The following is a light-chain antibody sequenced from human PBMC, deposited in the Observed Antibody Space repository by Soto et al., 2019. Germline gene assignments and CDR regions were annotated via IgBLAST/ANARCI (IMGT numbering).Light chain of an antibody. J-gene: IGKJ4*01. CDR1: QGISRC. V-gene: IGKV1-12*01. Sequence: DIQMTQSPSSVSASVGDRVTITCRAGQGISRCSAWYRQKPGKAPKLLIYAASTLQIGVPSRFSGSASGTDYTLTISSLQPEDFGTYYCQQADSFPLTLGGGTKVEIK. CDR2: AAS. CDR3: QQADSFPLT.